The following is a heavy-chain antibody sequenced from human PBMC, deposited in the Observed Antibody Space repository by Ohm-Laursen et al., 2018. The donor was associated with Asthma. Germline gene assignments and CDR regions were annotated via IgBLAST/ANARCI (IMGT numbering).Heavy chain of an antibody. CDR1: GFTFRSYA. D-gene: IGHD3-10*01. Sequence: SLRLSCAAPGFTFRSYAVHWVRQAPGKGLEWVGRIKSKTDGGTTDYAAPVKGRFTISRDDSKNTLYLQMNSLKTEDTAVYYCTTGSGAYYYGMDVWGQGTTVTVSS. CDR2: IKSKTDGGTT. J-gene: IGHJ6*02. CDR3: TTGSGAYYYGMDV. V-gene: IGHV3-15*01.